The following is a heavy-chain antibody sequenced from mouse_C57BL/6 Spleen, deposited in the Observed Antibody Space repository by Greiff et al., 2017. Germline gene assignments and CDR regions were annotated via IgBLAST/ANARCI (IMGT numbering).Heavy chain of an antibody. V-gene: IGHV3-6*01. J-gene: IGHJ4*01. Sequence: EVQLQQSGPGLVKPSQSLSLTCSVTGYSITSGYYWNWIRQFPGNKLEWMGYISYDGSNNYNPSLKNRISITRDTSKNQFFLKLNSVTTEDTATYYCARVDYDAMDDWGQGTSVTVSS. CDR2: ISYDGSN. CDR1: GYSITSGYY. CDR3: ARVDYDAMDD. D-gene: IGHD1-1*02.